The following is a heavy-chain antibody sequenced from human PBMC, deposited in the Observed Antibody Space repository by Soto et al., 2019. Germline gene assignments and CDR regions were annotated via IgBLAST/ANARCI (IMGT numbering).Heavy chain of an antibody. Sequence: SQTLSLTCAISGDSVSSNSAAWHWIRQSPSRGLEWLGRTYYRSEWYNDYALSVKSRISVNPDTSKNQFSLQLNSVTPEDTAVYYCARDDYISGWKVYWGQGTLVNVSS. CDR1: GDSVSSNSAA. D-gene: IGHD6-19*01. CDR3: ARDDYISGWKVY. CDR2: TYYRSEWYN. V-gene: IGHV6-1*01. J-gene: IGHJ4*02.